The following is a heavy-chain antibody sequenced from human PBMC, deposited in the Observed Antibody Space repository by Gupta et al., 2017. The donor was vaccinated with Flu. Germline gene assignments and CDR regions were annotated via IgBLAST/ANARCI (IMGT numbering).Heavy chain of an antibody. CDR3: ARGLEQLAQNWFDP. Sequence: QVQLVESGGGVVQPGRSLRLSCAASGFTFSSYGMHWVRQAPGKGREWVAVIWYDGCNKYDADSVKGRFTISRDNSKNTLYLQMNSLRAEDTAVYYCARGLEQLAQNWFDPWGQGTLVTVSS. CDR1: GFTFSSYG. V-gene: IGHV3-33*01. J-gene: IGHJ5*02. D-gene: IGHD6-6*01. CDR2: IWYDGCNK.